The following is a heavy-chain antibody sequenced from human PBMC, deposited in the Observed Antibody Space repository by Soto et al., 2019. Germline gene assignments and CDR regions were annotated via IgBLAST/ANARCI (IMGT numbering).Heavy chain of an antibody. D-gene: IGHD2-2*01. J-gene: IGHJ6*02. CDR2: ISYDGSKE. CDR1: GFTFSDYD. CDR3: AGEYCSSTRTYYGMDA. Sequence: PGGTLRLSCEASGFTFSDYDLHWVRQPPGKGLEWVALISYDGSKEFYADSVQGRCTISRDNSKHTLYLQMNSTRAEAATVYYFAGEYCSSTRTYYGMDAWGQGTTVTVSS. V-gene: IGHV3-30*04.